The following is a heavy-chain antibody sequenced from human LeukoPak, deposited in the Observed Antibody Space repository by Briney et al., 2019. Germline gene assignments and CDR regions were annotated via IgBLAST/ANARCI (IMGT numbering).Heavy chain of an antibody. V-gene: IGHV3-23*01. J-gene: IGHJ4*02. CDR3: AKKTQHYYDSSGVDY. Sequence: GGSLRLSCAASRLTFSSYAMSWVRQAPGQGLEWVSAISGSGGSTSYADSVKGRFTISRDNSKNTLYLQMNSLRAEDTAVYYCAKKTQHYYDSSGVDYWGQGTLVTVSS. D-gene: IGHD3-22*01. CDR1: RLTFSSYA. CDR2: ISGSGGST.